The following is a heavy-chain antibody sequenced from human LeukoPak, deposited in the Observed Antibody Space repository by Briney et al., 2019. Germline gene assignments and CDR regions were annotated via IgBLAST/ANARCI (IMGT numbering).Heavy chain of an antibody. CDR1: GGTFSSYA. V-gene: IGHV1-69*05. CDR2: IIPIFGTA. D-gene: IGHD3-9*01. CDR3: ASHYDILTGYYNVDAFDI. J-gene: IGHJ3*02. Sequence: SVKVSCKASGGTFSSYAISWVRQAPGQGLEWMGRIIPIFGTANYAQKFQGRVTITTDESTSTAYMELSSMRSEDTAVYYCASHYDILTGYYNVDAFDIWGQGTMVTVSS.